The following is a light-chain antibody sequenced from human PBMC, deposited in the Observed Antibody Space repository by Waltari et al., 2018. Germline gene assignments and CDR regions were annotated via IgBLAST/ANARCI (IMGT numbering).Light chain of an antibody. CDR1: KSVIGN. J-gene: IGKJ1*01. Sequence: CRASKSVIGNFACYQQQPAQAPPILIYGASSRATGSPVRLCGSGCGTEYTLTTSSMQYDDFAAYYCQQYNNWPPWTFGEGTKVEIK. V-gene: IGKV3-15*01. CDR3: QQYNNWPPWT. CDR2: GAS.